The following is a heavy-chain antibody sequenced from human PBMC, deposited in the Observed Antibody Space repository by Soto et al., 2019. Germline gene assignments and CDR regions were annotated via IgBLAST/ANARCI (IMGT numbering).Heavy chain of an antibody. CDR2: IYYRGST. V-gene: IGHV4-31*03. CDR1: GGSISSGGYY. J-gene: IGHJ6*02. Sequence: QVQLQESGPGLVKPSQTLSLTCTVSGGSISSGGYYWSWIRQHPGKGLEWIGYIYYRGSTYYNPSLKSRVSISVDTSTNQFSLKLSSVTAADTAVYYCARSRGSSWYTPGYYYYGMDVWGQGTTVTVSS. CDR3: ARSRGSSWYTPGYYYYGMDV. D-gene: IGHD6-13*01.